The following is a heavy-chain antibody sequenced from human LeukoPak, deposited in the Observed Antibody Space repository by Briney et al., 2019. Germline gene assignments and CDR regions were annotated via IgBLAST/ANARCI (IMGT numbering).Heavy chain of an antibody. CDR2: ISAYNGNT. V-gene: IGHV1-18*01. CDR1: GYTFTSYG. D-gene: IGHD3-10*01. Sequence: GASVKVSCKASGYTFTSYGISWVRQAPGQGLEWMGWISAYNGNTNYAQKLQGRVTMTTDTSTSTAYMELRSLRSDDTAVYYCARDMGFGETGSWFDPWGQGTPVTVSS. CDR3: ARDMGFGETGSWFDP. J-gene: IGHJ5*02.